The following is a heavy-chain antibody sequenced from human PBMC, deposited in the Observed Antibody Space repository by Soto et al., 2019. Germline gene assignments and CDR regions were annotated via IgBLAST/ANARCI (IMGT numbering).Heavy chain of an antibody. J-gene: IGHJ4*02. Sequence: EVQLVESGGGLVQPGGSLTLSCAASGLTFSYYWMHWVRQVPGKGLVWVSRMKSDGSGTAYADSVKGRFTISRDNAKNTMYLQMSSLIVEDTAVYFCEMTYWPVVNYWGQGIPVTVSS. CDR2: MKSDGSGT. CDR3: EMTYWPVVNY. V-gene: IGHV3-74*01. CDR1: GLTFSYYW. D-gene: IGHD2-21*01.